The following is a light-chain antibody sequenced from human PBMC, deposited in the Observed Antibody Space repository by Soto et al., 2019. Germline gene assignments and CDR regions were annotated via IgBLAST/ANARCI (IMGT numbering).Light chain of an antibody. CDR2: DAS. CDR1: QSISSW. J-gene: IGKJ1*01. CDR3: KTSSSYSRT. V-gene: IGKV1-5*01. Sequence: GDRVTITCRASQSISSWLAWYQQKPGKAPKLLIYDASSLKSGVPSRFSGSGSGTEFTLTISSLQTDDFANYYCKTSSSYSRTVGQGPKV.